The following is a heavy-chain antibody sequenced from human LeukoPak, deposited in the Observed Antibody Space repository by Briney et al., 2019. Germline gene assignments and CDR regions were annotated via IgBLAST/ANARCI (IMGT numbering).Heavy chain of an antibody. CDR2: IYPGDSDT. D-gene: IGHD2-21*02. CDR1: GSIFTSYW. Sequence: KPGASLQISCKGSGSIFTSYWIGWVRQLPGKGLEWMGIIYPGDSDTRYSPSFQGQVTISADKSISTAYLQWSSLKASDTAMYSCARGSTVTAMGYYWGQGTLVTVSS. CDR3: ARGSTVTAMGYY. J-gene: IGHJ4*02. V-gene: IGHV5-51*01.